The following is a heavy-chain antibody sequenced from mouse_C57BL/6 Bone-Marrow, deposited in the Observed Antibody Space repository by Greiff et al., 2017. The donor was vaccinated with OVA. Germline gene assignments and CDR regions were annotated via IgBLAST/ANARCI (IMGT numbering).Heavy chain of an antibody. Sequence: QVQLKESGPELVKPGASVKLSCKASGYTFTSYDINWVKQRPGQGLEWIGWIYPRDGSTKYNEKFKGKATLTVDTSSSTAYMELHSLTSEDSAVYFCAIYPFDYDYDGFAYWGQGTTLTVSS. D-gene: IGHD2-4*01. V-gene: IGHV1-85*01. CDR1: GYTFTSYD. CDR3: AIYPFDYDYDGFAY. CDR2: IYPRDGST. J-gene: IGHJ2*01.